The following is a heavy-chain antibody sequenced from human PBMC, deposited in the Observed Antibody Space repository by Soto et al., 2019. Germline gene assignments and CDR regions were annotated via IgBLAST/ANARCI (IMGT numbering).Heavy chain of an antibody. Sequence: SVKVSCKASGGTFSSYAISWVRQAPGQGLEWMGGIIPIFGTANYAQKFQGRVTITADESTSTAYMELSSLRSEDTAVYYCARDLGYCSGGSCFNWFDPWGQGTLVTVSS. CDR3: ARDLGYCSGGSCFNWFDP. D-gene: IGHD2-15*01. CDR1: GGTFSSYA. V-gene: IGHV1-69*13. CDR2: IIPIFGTA. J-gene: IGHJ5*02.